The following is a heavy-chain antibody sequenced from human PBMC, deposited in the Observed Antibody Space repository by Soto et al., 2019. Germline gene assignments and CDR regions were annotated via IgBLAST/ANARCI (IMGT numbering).Heavy chain of an antibody. D-gene: IGHD3-22*01. CDR3: ARELLFYDSDGFSWDDAFDI. J-gene: IGHJ3*02. V-gene: IGHV4-30-2*01. CDR1: GGSLSSSAYS. CDR2: IYQSGST. Sequence: QMHLQESGSGLVKPSQTLSLTCAVSGGSLSSSAYSWSWIRQPPGKGLEWIGFIYQSGSTYYNPSLKSRVTISLDRPKNQFSLKLSSVTAADTAVYYCARELLFYDSDGFSWDDAFDICGQGTMVTVSS.